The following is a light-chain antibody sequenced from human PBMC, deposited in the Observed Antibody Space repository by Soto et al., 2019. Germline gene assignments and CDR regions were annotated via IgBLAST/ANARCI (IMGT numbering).Light chain of an antibody. Sequence: EIVLTQSPGTLSLSPGERATLSCRASQSVSSSYLAWYQQKPGQAPRLLIYGASSRATGIPDRFSGSGSGTDFTLTISRLEPEDFAVYYCQQYVSSPGITFGPGTKVAIK. CDR1: QSVSSSY. CDR3: QQYVSSPGIT. CDR2: GAS. V-gene: IGKV3-20*01. J-gene: IGKJ3*01.